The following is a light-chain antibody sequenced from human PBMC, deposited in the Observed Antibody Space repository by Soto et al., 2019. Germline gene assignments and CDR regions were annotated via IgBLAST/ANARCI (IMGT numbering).Light chain of an antibody. CDR2: EVS. V-gene: IGLV2-14*01. CDR3: SSYTSSSTLV. Sequence: ALTQPASVSGSPGQSITISCTGTSSDVGGYNYVSWYQQHPGKAPKVVIYEVSNRPSWISNRFSGSKSGNTASLTISGLQAEDEADYYCSSYTSSSTLVFGGGTKLTVL. CDR1: SSDVGGYNY. J-gene: IGLJ2*01.